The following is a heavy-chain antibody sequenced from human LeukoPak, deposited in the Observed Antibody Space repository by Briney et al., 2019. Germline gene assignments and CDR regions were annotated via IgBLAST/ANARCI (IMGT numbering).Heavy chain of an antibody. J-gene: IGHJ4*02. CDR2: ISGSGGST. V-gene: IGHV3-23*01. CDR3: ASSYGSGSYYTHGFDY. D-gene: IGHD3-10*01. CDR1: GFTFSTYA. Sequence: GGSLRLSCAASGFTFSTYAMSWVRQAPGKGLEWVSAISGSGGSTYYADSVKGRFTISRDNSKNTLYLQMNSLRAEDTAVYYCASSYGSGSYYTHGFDYWGQGTLVTVSS.